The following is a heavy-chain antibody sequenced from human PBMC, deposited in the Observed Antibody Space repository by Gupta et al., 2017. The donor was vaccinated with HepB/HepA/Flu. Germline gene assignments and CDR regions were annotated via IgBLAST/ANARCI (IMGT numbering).Heavy chain of an antibody. CDR1: GYTFTNYY. CDR2: IRPSSGNT. D-gene: IGHD1-26*01. Sequence: QVQLVQSGAEVKKPGASVKVSCKTSGYTFTNYYIHWVRQAPGKRLEWMGIIRPSSGNTQYAQKFRGRATMTRDTSTSTVYVEVSSLISEDTAVYYCAREPNESYKFEYWGQGTLVTGSS. CDR3: AREPNESYKFEY. J-gene: IGHJ4*02. V-gene: IGHV1-46*01.